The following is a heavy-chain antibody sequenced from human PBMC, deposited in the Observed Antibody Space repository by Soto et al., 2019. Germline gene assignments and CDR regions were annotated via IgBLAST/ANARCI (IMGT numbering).Heavy chain of an antibody. D-gene: IGHD6-6*01. CDR2: INAGNGNT. CDR1: GYTFTSFA. V-gene: IGHV1-3*01. CDR3: ARVTQLAGVLFDY. Sequence: ASVKFSCKASGYTFTSFAMHWVRQAPGQRLEWMVWINAGNGNTKXXXKFQVRVXXTRDTSAIIAXMELSXLRSEDTGVYYCARVTQLAGVLFDYWGQGTLVTVSS. J-gene: IGHJ4*02.